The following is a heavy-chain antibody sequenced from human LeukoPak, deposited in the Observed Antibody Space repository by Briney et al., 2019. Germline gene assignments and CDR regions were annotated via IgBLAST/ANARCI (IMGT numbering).Heavy chain of an antibody. Sequence: PGGSLRLSCAASGFTFSSYAMSWVRQAPGQGLEWVSAISGSGGSTYYADSVKGRFTISRDNSKNTLYLQMNSLRAEDTAVYYCAKDLSRYSYGSGDYWGQGTLVTVSS. D-gene: IGHD5-18*01. CDR2: ISGSGGST. CDR1: GFTFSSYA. J-gene: IGHJ4*02. V-gene: IGHV3-23*01. CDR3: AKDLSRYSYGSGDY.